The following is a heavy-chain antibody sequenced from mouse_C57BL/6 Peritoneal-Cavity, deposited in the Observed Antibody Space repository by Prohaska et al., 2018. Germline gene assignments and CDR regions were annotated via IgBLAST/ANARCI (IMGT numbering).Heavy chain of an antibody. D-gene: IGHD1-1*01. Sequence: GAELVRPGASVTLSCKASGYTFTDYEMHWVKQTPVHGLEWIGAIDPETGGTAYNQKFKGKAILTADKSSSTAYMELRSLTSEDSAVYYCTRYYGSSYWYFDVWGTGTTVTVSS. CDR2: IDPETGGT. CDR3: TRYYGSSYWYFDV. V-gene: IGHV1-15*01. CDR1: GYTFTDYE. J-gene: IGHJ1*03.